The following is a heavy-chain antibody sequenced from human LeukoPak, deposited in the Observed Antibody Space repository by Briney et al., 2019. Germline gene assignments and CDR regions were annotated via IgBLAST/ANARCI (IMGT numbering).Heavy chain of an antibody. CDR1: GFTFSSYN. V-gene: IGHV3-48*02. J-gene: IGHJ4*02. Sequence: PGGSLRLSCAASGFTFSSYNVNWVRQAPGKGLEWVSYISSSGSTIYYADSVKGRFTISRDDAKSSLYLQMNSLRDDDTAVYYCARDGFYYDSSGYRLRGYFDYWGQGTLVTVSS. CDR3: ARDGFYYDSSGYRLRGYFDY. CDR2: ISSSGSTI. D-gene: IGHD3-22*01.